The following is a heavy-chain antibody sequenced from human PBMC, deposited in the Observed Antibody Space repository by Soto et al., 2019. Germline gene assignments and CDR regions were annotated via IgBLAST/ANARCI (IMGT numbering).Heavy chain of an antibody. CDR2: IYHSGST. Sequence: QVQLQESGPGLVKPSGTLSVTCAVSGGSISSSNWWSWVRQPPGEGLEWIGEIYHSGSTNYNPSLKSRVTMSVDKSKNQFSLKLSSVTAADTAVYYCATTMNWFDPWGQGTLVTVSS. V-gene: IGHV4-4*02. J-gene: IGHJ5*02. D-gene: IGHD3-10*01. CDR1: GGSISSSNW. CDR3: ATTMNWFDP.